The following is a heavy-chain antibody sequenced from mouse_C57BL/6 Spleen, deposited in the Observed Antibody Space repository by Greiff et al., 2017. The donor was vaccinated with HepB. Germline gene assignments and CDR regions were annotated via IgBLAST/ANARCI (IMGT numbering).Heavy chain of an antibody. CDR2: ILPGSGST. Sequence: VQLQQSGAELMKPGASVKLSCKATGYTFTGYWIEWVKQRPGHGLEWIGEILPGSGSTNYNEKFKGKATFTADTSSNTAYMQLSSLTTEDSAIYYCAREGPYYGSSSNWYFDVWGTGTTVTVSS. CDR3: AREGPYYGSSSNWYFDV. V-gene: IGHV1-9*01. D-gene: IGHD1-1*01. CDR1: GYTFTGYW. J-gene: IGHJ1*03.